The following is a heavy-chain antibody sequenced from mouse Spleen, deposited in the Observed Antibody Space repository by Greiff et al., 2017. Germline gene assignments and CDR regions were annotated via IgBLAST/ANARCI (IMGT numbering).Heavy chain of an antibody. Sequence: VKLQESGPELVKPGASVKISCKASGYTFTDYYINWVKQRPGQGLEWIGWIFPGSGSTYYNEKFKGKATLTVDKSSSTAYMLLSSLTSEDSAVYFCAKFHYDGGYYAMDYWGQGTSVTVSS. D-gene: IGHD1-2*01. V-gene: IGHV1-75*01. CDR1: GYTFTDYY. J-gene: IGHJ4*01. CDR2: IFPGSGST. CDR3: AKFHYDGGYYAMDY.